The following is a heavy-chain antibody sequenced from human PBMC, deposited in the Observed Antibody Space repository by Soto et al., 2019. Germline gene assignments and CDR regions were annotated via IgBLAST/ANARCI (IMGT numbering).Heavy chain of an antibody. Sequence: EVQLVESGGGLIQPGGSLRLSCVASGFIVSSNYMSWVRQAPGKGLEWVSVIYSGGSTYYADSVKGRFTISRDNSKNTLYLQMNSLRAEDTAVYYCARTVVVVTATPGAFDIWGQGTMVTVSS. CDR2: IYSGGST. J-gene: IGHJ3*02. CDR3: ARTVVVVTATPGAFDI. V-gene: IGHV3-53*01. D-gene: IGHD2-15*01. CDR1: GFIVSSNY.